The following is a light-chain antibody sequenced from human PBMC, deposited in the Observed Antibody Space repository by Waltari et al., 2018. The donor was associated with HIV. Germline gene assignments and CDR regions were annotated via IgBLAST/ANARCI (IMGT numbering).Light chain of an antibody. CDR3: CSYAGSSLYV. Sequence: QSALTQPASVSGSPGQSMTISCTGTSSDVGSYNLVSWYQQHPGKAPKLMIYEGSKRPSGVSNRFSGSKSGNTASLTISGLQAEDEADYYCCSYAGSSLYVFGTGTKVTVL. CDR2: EGS. J-gene: IGLJ1*01. CDR1: SSDVGSYNL. V-gene: IGLV2-23*01.